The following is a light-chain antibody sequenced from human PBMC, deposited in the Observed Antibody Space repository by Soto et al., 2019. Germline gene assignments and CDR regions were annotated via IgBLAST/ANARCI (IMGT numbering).Light chain of an antibody. CDR2: TAS. V-gene: IGKV1-12*01. Sequence: DIELTQSPSSVSASVGDRVTITCRASQGASGYLAWYQQKPGTAPKLLIYTASTLQTGVPSRFSGSRSGADFTLTISSLQPEDFATYYCQQATICPLTFGQGTRLDIK. CDR1: QGASGY. J-gene: IGKJ5*01. CDR3: QQATICPLT.